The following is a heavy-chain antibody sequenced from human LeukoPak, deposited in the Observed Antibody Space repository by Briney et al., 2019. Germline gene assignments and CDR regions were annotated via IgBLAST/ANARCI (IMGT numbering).Heavy chain of an antibody. CDR2: MYIGTST. J-gene: IGHJ5*02. Sequence: PGGSLRLSCVASGFTFSTNSMSWVRQAPGKGLEWVSIMYIGTSTYYADSVKGRFTISRDDSTNTLYLQMHRLRAEDTAVYYCARGRSQYFWSGYFWFEPSGQGTLVTVSS. D-gene: IGHD3-3*01. CDR3: ARGRSQYFWSGYFWFEP. CDR1: GFTFSTNS. V-gene: IGHV3-66*02.